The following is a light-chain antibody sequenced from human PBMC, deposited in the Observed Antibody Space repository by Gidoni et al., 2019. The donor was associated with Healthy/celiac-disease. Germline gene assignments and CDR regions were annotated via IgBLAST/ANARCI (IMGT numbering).Light chain of an antibody. V-gene: IGKV1-33*01. CDR1: QDISNY. CDR2: DAS. Sequence: DIQMTQSPSSLSASVGDRVTITCQASQDISNYLNWYQQQPGKAPKLLIYDASNLETGVPSRFSGSGSGTDFTFTISSLQHEDIATYYCQQYDNLPYTFGQGTKLEIK. CDR3: QQYDNLPYT. J-gene: IGKJ2*01.